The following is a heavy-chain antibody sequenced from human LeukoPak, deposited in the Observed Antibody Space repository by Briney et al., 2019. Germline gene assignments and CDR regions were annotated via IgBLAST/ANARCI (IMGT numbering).Heavy chain of an antibody. D-gene: IGHD6-19*01. V-gene: IGHV4-34*01. Sequence: SETLSLTCTVSGGSISSYYWSWIRQPPGKGLEWIGEINHSGSTNYNPSLKSRVTISVDTSKNQFSLKLSSATAADTAVFYCVRGDYSSGWHLDYWGQGTLVTVSS. CDR3: VRGDYSSGWHLDY. CDR2: INHSGST. J-gene: IGHJ4*02. CDR1: GGSISSYY.